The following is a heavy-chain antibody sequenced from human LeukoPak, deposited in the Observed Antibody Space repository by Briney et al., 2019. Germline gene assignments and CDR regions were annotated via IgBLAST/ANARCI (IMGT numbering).Heavy chain of an antibody. Sequence: ASVKVCCKASAYTFSDYYMHWVRQAPGPGLEWMGWIKPNSGGTNYAQKFQGRVTMTRDTSINTAYMELSSLRSDDTAVYYCARGSAMVTTYRGGNWFDPWGQGTLVIVSS. CDR2: IKPNSGGT. CDR1: AYTFSDYY. D-gene: IGHD5-18*01. CDR3: ARGSAMVTTYRGGNWFDP. V-gene: IGHV1-2*02. J-gene: IGHJ5*02.